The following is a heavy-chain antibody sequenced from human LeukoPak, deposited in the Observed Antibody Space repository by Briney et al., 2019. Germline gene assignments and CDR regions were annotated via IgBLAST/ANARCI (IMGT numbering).Heavy chain of an antibody. V-gene: IGHV1-69*13. Sequence: ASVKVSCKPSGGTLSSYVISWVRQAPGQGLEWMGEFIPIFGTVNYAQKFQGRVTITADESTSTVYMELSSLRSEDTAVYYCARGVRQFESGSPYGYWGQGTLVTDS. J-gene: IGHJ4*02. CDR1: GGTLSSYV. D-gene: IGHD3-10*01. CDR3: ARGVRQFESGSPYGY. CDR2: FIPIFGTV.